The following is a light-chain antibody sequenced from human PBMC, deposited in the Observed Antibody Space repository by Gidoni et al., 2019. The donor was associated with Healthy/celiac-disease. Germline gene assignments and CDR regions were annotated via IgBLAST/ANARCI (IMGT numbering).Light chain of an antibody. CDR2: DAS. CDR1: QSVSSY. Sequence: EIVLTQSPATLSLSPGERATLSCRASQSVSSYLASYQQKPVQAPRLLIYDASNRATGIPARFSGSGSGTDFTLTISSLEPEDFAVYYCQQRSNWPSITFGQGTRLEIK. V-gene: IGKV3-11*01. J-gene: IGKJ5*01. CDR3: QQRSNWPSIT.